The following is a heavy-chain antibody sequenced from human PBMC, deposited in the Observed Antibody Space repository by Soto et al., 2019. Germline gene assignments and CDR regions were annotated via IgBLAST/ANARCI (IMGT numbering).Heavy chain of an antibody. D-gene: IGHD2-2*01. CDR2: IYPGDSDT. V-gene: IGHV5-51*01. CDR1: GYSFTSYW. Sequence: GESLKISCKGSGYSFTSYWIGWVRQMPGKGLEWMGIIYPGDSDTRYSPSFQGQVTISADKSISTAYLQWSSLKASDTAMYYCARRAVPVAITDTPLDYYYYGMDVWGQGTTVTVSS. J-gene: IGHJ6*02. CDR3: ARRAVPVAITDTPLDYYYYGMDV.